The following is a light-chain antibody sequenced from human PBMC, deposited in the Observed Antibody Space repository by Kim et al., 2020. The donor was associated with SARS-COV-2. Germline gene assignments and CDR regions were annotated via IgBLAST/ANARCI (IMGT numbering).Light chain of an antibody. V-gene: IGLV2-8*01. CDR2: EVN. J-gene: IGLJ3*02. CDR3: SSYGGNNNLV. Sequence: GQSVTISCTGTSTDVGCYNYVSWYQQYPGKAPKLMIYEVNKRPSGVPDRFSGSKSGNTASLTVSGLQADDEADYYCSSYGGNNNLVFGGGTKLTVL. CDR1: STDVGCYNY.